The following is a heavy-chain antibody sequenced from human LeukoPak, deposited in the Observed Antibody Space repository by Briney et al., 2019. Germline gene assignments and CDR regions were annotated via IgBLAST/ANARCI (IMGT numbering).Heavy chain of an antibody. J-gene: IGHJ4*02. CDR2: INWNSVHI. V-gene: IGHV3-9*01. CDR1: GFNFNDYD. CDR3: STSRPDRFLDS. Sequence: GGSLRLSCTASGFNFNDYDINWVRQVPGKGLEWVSGINWNSVHIGYAYSVRGRFTISRDNAQRSVYLQIFSLRPEDTALYYCSTSRPDRFLDSWGQGTLVTVST. D-gene: IGHD1-14*01.